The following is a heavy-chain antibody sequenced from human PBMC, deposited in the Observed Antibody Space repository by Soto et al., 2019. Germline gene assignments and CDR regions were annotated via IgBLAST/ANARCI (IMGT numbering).Heavy chain of an antibody. CDR3: ARELPRPIVVVVAAHDAFDI. Sequence: ASVKVSCKASGYTFTSYDINWVRQATGQGLEWMGWMNPNSGNTGYAQKFQGRVTMTRNTSISTAYMELSSLRSEDTAMYYCARELPRPIVVVVAAHDAFDIWGQGTMVTVSS. V-gene: IGHV1-8*01. CDR2: MNPNSGNT. J-gene: IGHJ3*02. CDR1: GYTFTSYD. D-gene: IGHD2-15*01.